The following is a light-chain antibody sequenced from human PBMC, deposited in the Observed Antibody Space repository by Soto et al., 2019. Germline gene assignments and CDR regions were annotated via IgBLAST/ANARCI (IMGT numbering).Light chain of an antibody. J-gene: IGKJ1*01. V-gene: IGKV4-1*01. CDR2: WAS. CDR3: QQYYSTPT. Sequence: DIVMTQSPDSLAVSLGERATINCKSSQSVLYSSNNKNYLAWYQQKPRQPPKLLIYWASTRESGVPDRFSGSGSGTDFTLNISSLQAEDVAVYYCQQYYSTPTFGLGTKVEIK. CDR1: QSVLYSSNNKNY.